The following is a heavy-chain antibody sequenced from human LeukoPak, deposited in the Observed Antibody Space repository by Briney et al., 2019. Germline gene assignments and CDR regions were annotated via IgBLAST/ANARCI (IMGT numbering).Heavy chain of an antibody. J-gene: IGHJ6*03. D-gene: IGHD6-13*01. CDR2: IHYSETT. CDR3: ARHCKGSSWAEYYYYYMDV. Sequence: SETLSLTCTVSGGSISISNYYWGWICQPPGKGLEWIASIHYSETTYYNPSLKSRVTISVDTSKNQFSLKLSSVTAADTAVYYCARHCKGSSWAEYYYYYMDVWGKGTTVTISS. CDR1: GGSISISNYY. V-gene: IGHV4-39*01.